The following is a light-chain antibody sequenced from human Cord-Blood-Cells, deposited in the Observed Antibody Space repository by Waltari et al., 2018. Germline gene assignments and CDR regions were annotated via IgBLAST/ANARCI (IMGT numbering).Light chain of an antibody. Sequence: QSALTQPPSASGSPGQSVTISCTGTSSDVGGYNYVSWYQQHPGKAPNLMVYEVSKRPSGVPDRFSGAKSGNTASLTVAGLQADDEADYYCSSYAGSNNSLYVFGTGTKVTVL. CDR3: SSYAGSNNSLYV. V-gene: IGLV2-8*01. CDR2: EVS. J-gene: IGLJ1*01. CDR1: SSDVGGYNY.